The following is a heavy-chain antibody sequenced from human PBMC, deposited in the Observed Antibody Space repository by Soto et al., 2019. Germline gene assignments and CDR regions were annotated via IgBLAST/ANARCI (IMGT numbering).Heavy chain of an antibody. J-gene: IGHJ4*02. CDR2: INPNSGGT. D-gene: IGHD1-1*01. Sequence: ASVKVSCKASGYTFSDYYIHCVRQAPGQGLEWMGWINPNSGGTKYAPKFQGGVTMTRDTSITTAYMELSRLRSGDTAVYYCAKEPATAKPEGVDFWGQGTLVTVSS. CDR3: AKEPATAKPEGVDF. V-gene: IGHV1-2*02. CDR1: GYTFSDYY.